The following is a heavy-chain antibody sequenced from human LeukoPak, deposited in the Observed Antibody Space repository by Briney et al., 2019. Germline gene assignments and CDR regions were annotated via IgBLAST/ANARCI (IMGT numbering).Heavy chain of an antibody. J-gene: IGHJ3*02. CDR2: IYYSGST. D-gene: IGHD3-10*01. Sequence: PSETLSLTCTVSGGSLSSGGYYWSWIRQHPGTGLEWLGYIYYSGSTYYNPSLKSRVTISVDTSKNQFSLKLSSVTAADTAVYYCAREKFRGRLRGSAFDIWGQGTMVTVSS. CDR1: GGSLSSGGYY. V-gene: IGHV4-31*03. CDR3: AREKFRGRLRGSAFDI.